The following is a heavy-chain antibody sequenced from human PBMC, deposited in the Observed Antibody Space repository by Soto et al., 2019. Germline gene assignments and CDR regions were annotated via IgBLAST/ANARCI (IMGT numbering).Heavy chain of an antibody. J-gene: IGHJ4*02. V-gene: IGHV3-20*04. CDR2: VNWNGGST. CDR1: GFTFDDYG. Sequence: EVQLVESGGGVLRPGGSLRLSCAASGFTFDDYGMSWARQAPGKGLEWVSGVNWNGGSTGYAGSVKGRFTISRDNAKNSLYLQMNSLRDEDTAFYYCVRGASLNFDYWGQGPLVTVSS. CDR3: VRGASLNFDY. D-gene: IGHD1-26*01.